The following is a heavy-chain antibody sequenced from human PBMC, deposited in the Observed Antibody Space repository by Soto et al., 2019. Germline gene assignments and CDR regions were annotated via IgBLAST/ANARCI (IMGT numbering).Heavy chain of an antibody. J-gene: IGHJ4*02. CDR1: GFTFSSYW. V-gene: IGHV3-74*01. CDR2: INSDGSST. Sequence: GGSLRPSCAASGFTFSSYWMHWVRQAPGKGLVWVSRINSDGSSTSYADSVKGRFTISRDNAKNTLYLQMNSLRAEDTAVYYCAREMVGSSTSCVDYWGQGTLVTVSS. CDR3: AREMVGSSTSCVDY. D-gene: IGHD2-2*01.